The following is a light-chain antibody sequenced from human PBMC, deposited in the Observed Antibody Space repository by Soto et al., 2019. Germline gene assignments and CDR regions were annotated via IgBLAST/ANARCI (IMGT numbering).Light chain of an antibody. CDR1: QSVSSSY. Sequence: EMAMTQSPATLSLSPGERATLSFMASQSVSSSYLAWYQQKPGQAPRLLIYGASTRAAGIPDRFSGSGSGTDFTLTITRLEPEDSAVYFCQQYTGPPTTFGQGTRLEIK. J-gene: IGKJ5*01. V-gene: IGKV3-20*01. CDR2: GAS. CDR3: QQYTGPPTT.